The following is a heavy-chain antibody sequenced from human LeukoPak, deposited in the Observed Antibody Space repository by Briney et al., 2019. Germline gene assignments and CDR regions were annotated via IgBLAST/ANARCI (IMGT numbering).Heavy chain of an antibody. J-gene: IGHJ4*02. CDR1: GFIFSDYS. D-gene: IGHD1-26*01. V-gene: IGHV3-48*02. CDR2: IRGGDSI. CDR3: ASSGSYRFDY. Sequence: PGGSLRLSCAASGFIFSDYSFNWVRQAPGKGLEWVSYIRGGDSISYAESVKGRFTISRDNAKNSLYLQMNSLRDEDTAVYYCASSGSYRFDYWGQGTLVTVSS.